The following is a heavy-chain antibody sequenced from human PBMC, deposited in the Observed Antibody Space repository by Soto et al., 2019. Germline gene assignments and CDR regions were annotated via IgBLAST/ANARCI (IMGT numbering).Heavy chain of an antibody. CDR3: ARLGILATPDAFDI. D-gene: IGHD5-12*01. Sequence: GGSLRLSCAASGFTFSSHWMHWVRQAPGKGLVWVSRIKSDGSSTSFADSVKGRFTISRDNAKNTLYLQMNSLRAEDTAVYYCARLGILATPDAFDIWGQGTMVTVSS. J-gene: IGHJ3*02. CDR2: IKSDGSST. V-gene: IGHV3-74*01. CDR1: GFTFSSHW.